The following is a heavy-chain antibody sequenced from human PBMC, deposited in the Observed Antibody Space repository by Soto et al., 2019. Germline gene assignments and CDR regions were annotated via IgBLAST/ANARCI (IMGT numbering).Heavy chain of an antibody. V-gene: IGHV3-30-3*01. CDR2: ISSDGSNK. Sequence: QVQLVESGGGVVQPGRSLRLSCAVSGFTFSSHAMHWVRQAPGKGLEWVTLISSDGSNKYYADSVKGRFTTSRENSKNTMYLKMNSLRVEDTAVYYCARDDEGGSDCDLGYWGQGALVTVSS. J-gene: IGHJ4*02. D-gene: IGHD1-26*01. CDR3: ARDDEGGSDCDLGY. CDR1: GFTFSSHA.